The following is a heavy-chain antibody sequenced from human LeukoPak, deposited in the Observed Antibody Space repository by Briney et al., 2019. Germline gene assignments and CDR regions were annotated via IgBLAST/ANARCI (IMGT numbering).Heavy chain of an antibody. CDR3: ARVVPYYYGSGSYSRNWFDP. Sequence: ASMKVSCKVSGYILTELSMHWVRQAPGKGLEWMGGFDPEDGERIYAQKFLGRVTMTEDTSTETAYMELSSLRSEDTAVYYCARVVPYYYGSGSYSRNWFDPWGQGTLVTVSS. CDR2: FDPEDGER. V-gene: IGHV1-24*01. J-gene: IGHJ5*02. CDR1: GYILTELS. D-gene: IGHD3-10*01.